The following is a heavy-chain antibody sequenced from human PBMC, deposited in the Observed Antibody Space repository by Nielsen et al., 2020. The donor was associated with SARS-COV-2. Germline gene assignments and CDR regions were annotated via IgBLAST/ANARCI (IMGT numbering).Heavy chain of an antibody. D-gene: IGHD6-13*01. CDR3: ARSQFGIAAAGMPPYYYYGMDV. J-gene: IGHJ6*02. V-gene: IGHV3-66*01. CDR1: GFTVSSNY. CDR2: IYSGGST. Sequence: GESLKISCAASGFTVSSNYMSWVRQAPGKGLEWVSVIYSGGSTYYADSVKGRFTISRDNSKNTLYLQMNSLRAEDTAVYYCARSQFGIAAAGMPPYYYYGMDVWGQGTTVTASS.